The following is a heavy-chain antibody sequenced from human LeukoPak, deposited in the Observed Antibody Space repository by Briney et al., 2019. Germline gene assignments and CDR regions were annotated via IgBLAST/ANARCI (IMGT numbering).Heavy chain of an antibody. Sequence: PGGSLRLSCAASGFTFSDYYMSWIRQAPGKGLEWVSYISSSSSYTNYAASVKGRFTICRDNAKTSLHLLMNSSGAEDTAVYYCARDYCSVGSCSDAFDIWGQGTMVTVSS. J-gene: IGHJ3*02. D-gene: IGHD2-15*01. CDR3: ARDYCSVGSCSDAFDI. CDR2: ISSSSSYT. CDR1: GFTFSDYY. V-gene: IGHV3-11*06.